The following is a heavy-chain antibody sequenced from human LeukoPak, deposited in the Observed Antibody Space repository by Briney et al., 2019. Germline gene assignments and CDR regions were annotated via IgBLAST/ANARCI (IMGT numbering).Heavy chain of an antibody. J-gene: IGHJ4*02. D-gene: IGHD5-18*01. Sequence: ASVKVSCKASGYTFTAFYMHWVRQAPGQGLEWMGRINPNSGGTKYAQKFQGRVTMTTDTSINTAYLELSRLRSDDTAVYYCAREGGGYSYGFDYWGQGTLVTVSS. CDR3: AREGGGYSYGFDY. CDR2: INPNSGGT. V-gene: IGHV1-2*06. CDR1: GYTFTAFY.